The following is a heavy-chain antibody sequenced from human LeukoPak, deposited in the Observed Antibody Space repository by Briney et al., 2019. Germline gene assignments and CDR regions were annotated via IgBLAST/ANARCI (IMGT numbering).Heavy chain of an antibody. Sequence: PSETLSLTCTVAGDSISNYYWSWIRQPPGKGLEWIGYIYYAGSTTYNPSLKSGVTLSVDTSKNQFSLKLSSVTAADTAVYYCASESGLAVAGTGYYYYYYMDVWGKGTTVTVSS. D-gene: IGHD6-19*01. V-gene: IGHV4-59*12. CDR3: ASESGLAVAGTGYYYYYYMDV. CDR1: GDSISNYY. CDR2: IYYAGST. J-gene: IGHJ6*03.